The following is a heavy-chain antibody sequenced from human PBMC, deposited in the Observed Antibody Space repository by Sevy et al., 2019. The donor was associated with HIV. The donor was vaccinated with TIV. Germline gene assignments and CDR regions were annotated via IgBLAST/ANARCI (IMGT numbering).Heavy chain of an antibody. CDR2: IYYSGRT. J-gene: IGHJ5*02. Sequence: SETLSLTCTVSGGSISSGDYYWSWIRQPPGQDLEWIGNIYYSGRTYYNPSLKRRFTISVDTSKNQFSLKLSAVTAADTAVYYCARFACGDYVLWFDPWGQGTLVTVSS. CDR1: GGSISSGDYY. D-gene: IGHD4-17*01. V-gene: IGHV4-30-4*08. CDR3: ARFACGDYVLWFDP.